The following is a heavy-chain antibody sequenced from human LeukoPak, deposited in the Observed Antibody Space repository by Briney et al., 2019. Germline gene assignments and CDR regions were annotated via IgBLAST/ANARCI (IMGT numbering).Heavy chain of an antibody. CDR3: AKEGDYSNAAPEWGFDS. Sequence: GGSLRLSCAAPGFTFSIYAMSWVRQAPGKGLEWVSGISGSSSHTLDADSVRGRFIISRDNTRNTLYLHMNSLRAEDTALYYCAKEGDYSNAAPEWGFDSWGQGTLVTVSS. CDR2: ISGSSSHT. J-gene: IGHJ4*02. V-gene: IGHV3-23*01. D-gene: IGHD4-17*01. CDR1: GFTFSIYA.